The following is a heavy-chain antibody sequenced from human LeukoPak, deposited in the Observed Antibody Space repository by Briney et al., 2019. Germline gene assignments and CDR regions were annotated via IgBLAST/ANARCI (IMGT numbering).Heavy chain of an antibody. CDR2: INPRGGSI. Sequence: ASVKVSCKASGYMFTRDYMHWVRQAPGQGLEWMGIINPRGGSISYAQKFQGRVTMTRDTSTSTVYMELSSLRFEDTAVYYCARDLGEYWGFDYWGQGTLVTVSS. CDR1: GYMFTRDY. D-gene: IGHD3-10*01. V-gene: IGHV1-46*01. CDR3: ARDLGEYWGFDY. J-gene: IGHJ4*02.